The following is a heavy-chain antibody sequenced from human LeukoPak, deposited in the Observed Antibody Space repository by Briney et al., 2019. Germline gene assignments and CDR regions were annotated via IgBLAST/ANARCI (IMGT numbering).Heavy chain of an antibody. CDR1: GFTFSSYA. V-gene: IGHV3-23*01. J-gene: IGHJ4*02. Sequence: GGSLRLSCAASGFTFSSYAMSWVRQAPGKGLEWVSAISGSGGSTYSADSVKGRFTISRDNSKNTLYLQMNSLRAEDTAVYYCAKDQRGHSSGTFDHWGQGTLVSVSS. D-gene: IGHD5-18*01. CDR2: ISGSGGST. CDR3: AKDQRGHSSGTFDH.